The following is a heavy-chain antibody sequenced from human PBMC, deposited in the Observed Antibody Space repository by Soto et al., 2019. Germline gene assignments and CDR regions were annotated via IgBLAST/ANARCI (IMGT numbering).Heavy chain of an antibody. CDR3: AKDAAYGSSEPDVGSS. V-gene: IGHV3-23*01. J-gene: IGHJ4*03. CDR2: ISGSGGST. Sequence: GVSLILSCAASGFTFSSYAMSWVRQAPGKGLEWVSAISGSGGSTYYADSVKGRFTISRDNSKNTLYLQMNSLRAEDTAVYYCAKDAAYGSSEPDVGSSWGKGKLGTDYS. D-gene: IGHD3-22*01. CDR1: GFTFSSYA.